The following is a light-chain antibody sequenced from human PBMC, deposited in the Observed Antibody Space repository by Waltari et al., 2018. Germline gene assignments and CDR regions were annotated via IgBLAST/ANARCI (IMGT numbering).Light chain of an antibody. J-gene: IGLJ2*01. CDR2: NVS. V-gene: IGLV2-14*01. Sequence: QSALAQPASVSGSPGQPITISCNGTSSDVGAYNFVPWYQHHPGKAPKLIIYNVSRWPSGVSNRFSGSKSGNTASLTISGLQAEDEADYYCSSYTTISTTLFGGGTKVTVL. CDR1: SSDVGAYNF. CDR3: SSYTTISTTL.